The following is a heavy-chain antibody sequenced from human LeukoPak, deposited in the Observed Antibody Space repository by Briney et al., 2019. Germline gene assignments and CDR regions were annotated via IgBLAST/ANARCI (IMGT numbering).Heavy chain of an antibody. D-gene: IGHD3-3*01. J-gene: IGHJ6*03. V-gene: IGHV3-23*01. Sequence: GGSLRLSCAASGFTFSRYGMSWVRQAPGKGLEWVSAISGSGGSTYYADSVKGRFTISRDNAKNSLYLQMNSLRAEDTAVYYCARDGEAYDFWSGFQIYYYYYMDVWGKGTTVTVSS. CDR3: ARDGEAYDFWSGFQIYYYYYMDV. CDR2: ISGSGGST. CDR1: GFTFSRYG.